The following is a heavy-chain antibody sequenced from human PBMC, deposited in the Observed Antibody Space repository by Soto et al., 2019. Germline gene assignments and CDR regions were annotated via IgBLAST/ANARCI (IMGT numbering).Heavy chain of an antibody. J-gene: IGHJ5*02. CDR3: VRVVGSSSCYNWFDP. V-gene: IGHV4-61*01. Sequence: SETLSLTCTVSGGSVSSGSYYWSWIRQPPGKGLEWIGYIYYSGSTNYNPSLKSRVTISVDTSKNQCSLKLSSVTAADTAVYDCVRVVGSSSCYNWFDPLGQGTLIAVSS. CDR2: IYYSGST. CDR1: GGSVSSGSYY. D-gene: IGHD6-19*01.